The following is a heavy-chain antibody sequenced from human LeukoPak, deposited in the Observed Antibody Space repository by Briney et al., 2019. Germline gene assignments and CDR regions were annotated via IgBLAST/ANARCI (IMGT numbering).Heavy chain of an antibody. CDR3: ARVAARYVGMDV. CDR1: GGSINNYY. Sequence: PSETLSLTCTVPGGSINNYYWSWIRQPPGMGLEWIGYIYYSGSTNYNPSLKSRVTISVDTSKKQFSLNLSSVTAADTAVYYCARVAARYVGMDVWGQGTTVTVSS. V-gene: IGHV4-59*01. D-gene: IGHD6-6*01. CDR2: IYYSGST. J-gene: IGHJ6*02.